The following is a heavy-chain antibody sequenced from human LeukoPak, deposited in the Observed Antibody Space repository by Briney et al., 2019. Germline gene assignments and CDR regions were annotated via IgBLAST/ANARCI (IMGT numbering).Heavy chain of an antibody. D-gene: IGHD4-17*01. V-gene: IGHV5-51*01. CDR2: IYPGDSDT. CDR1: GYYFTTYW. Sequence: GESLKISCEASGYYFTTYWIGWVRQMPGKGLEWMGIIYPGDSDTRYSPSFQGQVTISADKSISTAYLQWSSLKASDTAMYYCVRRYFGDYGVDYWGHGTLVTVSS. J-gene: IGHJ4*01. CDR3: VRRYFGDYGVDY.